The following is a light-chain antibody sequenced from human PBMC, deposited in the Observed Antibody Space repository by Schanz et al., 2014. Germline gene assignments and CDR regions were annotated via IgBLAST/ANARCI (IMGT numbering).Light chain of an antibody. CDR3: SSYTSSRTIA. CDR2: DVG. Sequence: QSALPQPASVSGSPGQSITISCTGTSSDVGGYNYVSWYQQDPGKAPKLLIYDVGNRPSGVSNRFSASKSGNTASLTISGLQAEDEAHYYCSSYTSSRTIAFGGGTKVTVL. V-gene: IGLV2-14*03. CDR1: SSDVGGYNY. J-gene: IGLJ3*02.